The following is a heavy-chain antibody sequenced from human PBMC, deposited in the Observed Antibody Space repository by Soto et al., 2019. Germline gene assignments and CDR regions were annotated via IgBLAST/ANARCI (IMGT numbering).Heavy chain of an antibody. CDR3: AKAPVRSITYYFDY. CDR1: GASFSSYY. D-gene: IGHD2-2*01. CDR2: IYATGST. J-gene: IGHJ4*02. V-gene: IGHV4-4*07. Sequence: SETLSLTCTVSGASFSSYYWSWIRQPAGKGLEWIGHIYATGSTNYNPSLKSRVTMSVDTSKNQFSLKLTSVTAADTAVYYCAKAPVRSITYYFDYWGQGTLVTV.